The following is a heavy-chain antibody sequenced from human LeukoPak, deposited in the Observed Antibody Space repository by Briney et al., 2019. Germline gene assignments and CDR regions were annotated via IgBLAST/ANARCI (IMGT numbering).Heavy chain of an antibody. CDR1: GFTFSSYG. Sequence: PGGSLRLSCAASGFTFSSYGMHWVRQAPGKGLEWVAVISYDGSNKYYADSVKGRFTISRDNSKNTLYLQMNSLRAEDTAVDYCAKDLGTWGQGTLVTVSS. J-gene: IGHJ4*02. V-gene: IGHV3-30*18. CDR2: ISYDGSNK. CDR3: AKDLGT. D-gene: IGHD3/OR15-3a*01.